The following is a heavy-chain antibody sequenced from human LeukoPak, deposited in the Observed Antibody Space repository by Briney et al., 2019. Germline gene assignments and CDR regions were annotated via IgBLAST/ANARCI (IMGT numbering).Heavy chain of an antibody. D-gene: IGHD2-15*01. Sequence: GGSLRLSCAASGFTFNNYAMSWVRRAPGKGLEWVSDVSGGGGSAYYADSVKGRFTISRDNSRNTLSLQMHSLRAEDTAVYYCAKNSDGSCYSSVEYWGQGTLVTVSS. CDR3: AKNSDGSCYSSVEY. CDR1: GFTFNNYA. J-gene: IGHJ4*02. V-gene: IGHV3-23*01. CDR2: VSGGGGSA.